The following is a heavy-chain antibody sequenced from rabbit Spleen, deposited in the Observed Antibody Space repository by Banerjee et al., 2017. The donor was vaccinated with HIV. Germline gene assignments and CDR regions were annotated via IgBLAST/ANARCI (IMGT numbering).Heavy chain of an antibody. D-gene: IGHD1-1*01. J-gene: IGHJ4*01. CDR1: GFSFSSSYY. CDR2: IYTGSSGYT. CDR3: ARDLVAVIGWNFSL. Sequence: QEQLEESGGGLVKPEGSLTLTCTASGFSFSSSYYMCWVRQAPGKGLEWIACIYTGSSGYTYYASWAKGRFTISKTSSTTVTLQMTSLTAADTATYFCARDLVAVIGWNFSLWGPGTLVTVS. V-gene: IGHV1S45*01.